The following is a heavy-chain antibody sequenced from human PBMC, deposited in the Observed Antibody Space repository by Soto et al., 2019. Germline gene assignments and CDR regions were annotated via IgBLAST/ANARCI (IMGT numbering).Heavy chain of an antibody. CDR1: GFIFSSYA. J-gene: IGHJ4*02. V-gene: IGHV3-23*01. D-gene: IGHD3-3*01. Sequence: EVQLLESGGGLVQPGGSLRLSCAASGFIFSSYAMSWVRQAPGKGLEWVSAMSGSGDNAYYADSVKGRFTIARGNSKNLLTLQMKSLRAEDTAIYYCARFFAAGTRGYLDSWGQGNLVTVSS. CDR2: MSGSGDNA. CDR3: ARFFAAGTRGYLDS.